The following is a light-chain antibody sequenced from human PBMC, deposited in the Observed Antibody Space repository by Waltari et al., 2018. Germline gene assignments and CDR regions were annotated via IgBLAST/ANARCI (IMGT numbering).Light chain of an antibody. J-gene: IGLJ3*02. CDR1: SSNIGTHY. V-gene: IGLV1-47*01. CDR3: AAWDDGLSGPV. CDR2: RND. Sequence: QSVLTQPPSVSGTPGQGVTISCSGSSSNIGTHYVYWYQQPPRTAPNLLIFRNDQRPSGVPDRFSASKSGTSASLAISGLRSEDEADYYCAAWDDGLSGPVFGGGTKLTVL.